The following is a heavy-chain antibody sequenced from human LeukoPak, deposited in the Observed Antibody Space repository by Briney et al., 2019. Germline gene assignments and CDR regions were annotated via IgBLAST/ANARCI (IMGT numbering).Heavy chain of an antibody. CDR2: INPSGGST. D-gene: IGHD6-13*01. CDR1: GYTFTSYY. V-gene: IGHV1-46*01. J-gene: IGHJ4*02. Sequence: ASVKVSCKASGYTFTSYYMHWVRQAPGQGLEWMGIINPSGGSTSYAQKFQGRVTMTRDTSTSTVYMELSSLRSEDTAVYYCARALNPYSSSWYVDYWGQGTLVTVSS. CDR3: ARALNPYSSSWYVDY.